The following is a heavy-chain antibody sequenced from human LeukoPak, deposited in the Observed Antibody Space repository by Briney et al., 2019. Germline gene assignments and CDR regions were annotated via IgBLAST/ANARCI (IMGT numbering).Heavy chain of an antibody. CDR2: IYPGDSDT. J-gene: IGHJ4*02. V-gene: IGHV5-51*01. CDR1: GYSFTTHW. D-gene: IGHD3-22*01. Sequence: GESLRISCKGSGYSFTTHWIGWVRQMPGKGLEWMGIIYPGDSDTRYSPSFQGQVTISADKSISTAYLQWSSLKASDTAMYYCARQDEGYYYDSSGPDYWGQGTLVTVSS. CDR3: ARQDEGYYYDSSGPDY.